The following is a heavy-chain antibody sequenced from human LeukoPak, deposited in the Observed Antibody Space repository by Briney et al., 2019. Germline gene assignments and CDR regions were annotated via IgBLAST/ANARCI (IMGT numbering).Heavy chain of an antibody. Sequence: ASVKVSCKASGYTFTSYGISWVRQAPGQGLEWMGWISAYNGNTNYAQKLQGRVTMTTDTSTSTANMELRSLRSDDTAVYYCARVGSYCTNDICHDYWGQGTLVTVSS. V-gene: IGHV1-18*01. D-gene: IGHD2-8*01. CDR2: ISAYNGNT. CDR3: ARVGSYCTNDICHDY. CDR1: GYTFTSYG. J-gene: IGHJ4*02.